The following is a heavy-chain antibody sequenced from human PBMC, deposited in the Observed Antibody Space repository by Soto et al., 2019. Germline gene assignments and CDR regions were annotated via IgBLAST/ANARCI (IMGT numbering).Heavy chain of an antibody. Sequence: QVQLVESGGGLVKPGGSLRLSCAASGFTFSDYYMSWIRQAPGKGLEWVSYISSSGSTIYYADSVKGRFTISRDNSKNSRYLQMNSLRAEDPAVYYCARRQETIKDAFDIWGQGTMVTVSS. CDR3: ARRQETIKDAFDI. J-gene: IGHJ3*02. CDR2: ISSSGSTI. CDR1: GFTFSDYY. V-gene: IGHV3-11*01.